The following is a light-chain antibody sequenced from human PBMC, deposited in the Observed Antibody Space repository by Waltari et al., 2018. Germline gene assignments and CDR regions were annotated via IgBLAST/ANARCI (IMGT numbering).Light chain of an antibody. J-gene: IGLJ1*01. CDR3: CSYTGSSTSYG. CDR2: EAT. V-gene: IGLV2-23*01. CDR1: STDLASYNL. Sequence: QSALSQPASVSGSPGQSLTITSTGASTDLASYNLVAWYQHHPNRAPKLIIYEATKRPTGISHLFSGAKSGATASLRISGLQADDEADYYCCSYTGSSTSYGCGGGTNVTVL.